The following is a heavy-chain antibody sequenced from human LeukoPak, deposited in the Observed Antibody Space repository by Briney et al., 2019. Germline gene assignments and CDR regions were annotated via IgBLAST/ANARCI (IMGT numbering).Heavy chain of an antibody. J-gene: IGHJ4*02. V-gene: IGHV4-39*07. CDR2: NCYSGST. Sequence: SSETLSLTCSVSGDFINSSRHCWGWIRQPPGKGLEWIGTNCYSGSTNYNPSLKSRVTISVDTSKNQFSLKLSSVTAADTAVYYCARKEGGITMVRGVVGSWGQGTLVTVSS. CDR3: ARKEGGITMVRGVVGS. CDR1: GDFINSSRHC. D-gene: IGHD3-10*01.